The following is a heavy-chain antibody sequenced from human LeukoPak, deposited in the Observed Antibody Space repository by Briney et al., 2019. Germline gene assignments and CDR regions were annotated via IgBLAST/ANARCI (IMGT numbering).Heavy chain of an antibody. CDR3: ARHENRSRGSGNYFDF. V-gene: IGHV4-30-4*01. Sequence: SSETLSLTCTVSGGSISSGDYYWSWIRQPPGKGLEWIGYIYYSGSTYYNPSLKSRVTMSVDTSKNQFSLKLSSVTAADTALYYCARHENRSRGSGNYFDFWGQGTLVTVSS. CDR1: GGSISSGDYY. J-gene: IGHJ4*02. D-gene: IGHD3-10*01. CDR2: IYYSGST.